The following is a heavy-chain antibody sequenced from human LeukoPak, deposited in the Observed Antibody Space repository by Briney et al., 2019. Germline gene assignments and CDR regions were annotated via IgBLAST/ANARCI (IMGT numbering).Heavy chain of an antibody. CDR1: GYTFTGYY. V-gene: IGHV1-2*02. CDR3: ARGECSGGSCYDDFDY. CDR2: INPNSGGT. J-gene: IGHJ4*02. D-gene: IGHD2-15*01. Sequence: ASVKVSCKASGYTFTGYYMHWVRQAPGQGLEWMGWINPNSGGTNYAQKFQGGVTMTRDTSISTAYMELSRLRSDDTAVYYCARGECSGGSCYDDFDYWGQGTLVTVSS.